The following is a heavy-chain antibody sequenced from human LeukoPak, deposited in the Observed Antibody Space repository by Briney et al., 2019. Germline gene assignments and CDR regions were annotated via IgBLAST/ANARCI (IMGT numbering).Heavy chain of an antibody. J-gene: IGHJ3*02. CDR1: GFTFSSYW. D-gene: IGHD3-3*01. V-gene: IGHV3-7*01. Sequence: GGSLRLSCAASGFTFSSYWMSWVRQAPGKGLEWVANIKQDGSEKYYVDSVKGRFTISRDNAKNSLYLQMNSLRAEDTAVYYCARAQSPIWSGHRSAFDIWGQGTMVTVSS. CDR3: ARAQSPIWSGHRSAFDI. CDR2: IKQDGSEK.